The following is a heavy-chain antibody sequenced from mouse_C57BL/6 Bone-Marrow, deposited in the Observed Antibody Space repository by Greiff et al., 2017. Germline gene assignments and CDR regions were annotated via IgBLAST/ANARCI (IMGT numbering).Heavy chain of an antibody. D-gene: IGHD1-1*01. CDR3: ARFYGSSYWYFDV. CDR1: GYTFTSYW. J-gene: IGHJ1*03. CDR2: IDPSDSYT. V-gene: IGHV1-59*01. Sequence: VQLQQPGAELVRPGTSVKLSCKASGYTFTSYWMHWVKQRPGQGLEWIGVIDPSDSYTNYKQKFKGKATLTVDTASSTAYMQLSSLTSEDSAVYYCARFYGSSYWYFDVWGTGTTVTVSS.